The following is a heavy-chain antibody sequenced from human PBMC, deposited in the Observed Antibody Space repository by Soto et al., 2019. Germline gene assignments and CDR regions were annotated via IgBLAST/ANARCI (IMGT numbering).Heavy chain of an antibody. CDR1: GGTFSSYA. V-gene: IGHV1-69*13. CDR3: ARGGCTNGVCYTHYYYYYGMDV. CDR2: IIPIFGTA. J-gene: IGHJ6*02. Sequence: SVKVSCKASGGTFSSYAISWVRQAPGQGLEWMGGIIPIFGTANYAQKFQGRVTITADESTSTAYMELSSLRSEDTAVYYCARGGCTNGVCYTHYYYYYGMDVWGQATTVTVSS. D-gene: IGHD2-8*01.